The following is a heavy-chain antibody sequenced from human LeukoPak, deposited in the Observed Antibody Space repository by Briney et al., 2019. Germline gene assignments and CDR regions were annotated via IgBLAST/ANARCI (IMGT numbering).Heavy chain of an antibody. CDR1: GGSISTYF. J-gene: IGHJ3*02. CDR3: ARFQYKAAFDI. D-gene: IGHD1-1*01. CDR2: IHDSGSI. V-gene: IGHV4-59*01. Sequence: TSETLSLTCSVSGGSISTYFWSWIRQPPGKGLEWIGYIHDSGSINYNPSLKSRVTISVDTSKNQFSLKLSSVTAADTAVYYCARFQYKAAFDIWGQGTMVTVSS.